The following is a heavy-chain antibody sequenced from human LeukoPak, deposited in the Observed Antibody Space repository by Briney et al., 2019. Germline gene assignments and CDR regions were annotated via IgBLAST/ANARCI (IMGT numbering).Heavy chain of an antibody. D-gene: IGHD3-10*01. J-gene: IGHJ6*03. Sequence: ASVKVSCKASGYTFTSYGISWVRQAPGQGLEWMGWISAYNGNTNYAQKLQGRVTMTTDTSTSTAYMELRSLRSDDTAVYYCARVTYYYGSGSYYDYYYYYYMDVWGKGTTVTVSS. CDR3: ARVTYYYGSGSYYDYYYYYYMDV. V-gene: IGHV1-18*01. CDR2: ISAYNGNT. CDR1: GYTFTSYG.